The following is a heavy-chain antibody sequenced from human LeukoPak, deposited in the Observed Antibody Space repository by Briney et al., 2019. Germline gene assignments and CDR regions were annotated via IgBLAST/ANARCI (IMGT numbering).Heavy chain of an antibody. CDR2: ISAYNGNT. CDR3: ARGDRYSSSWYCDY. D-gene: IGHD6-13*01. CDR1: GYTFTSYG. J-gene: IGHJ4*02. Sequence: ASVKVSCKASGYTFTSYGISWVRQAPGQGLEWMGWISAYNGNTNYAQKLQGRVTMTTDTSTSTAHMELRSLSSDDTAVYYCARGDRYSSSWYCDYWGQGTLVTVSS. V-gene: IGHV1-18*01.